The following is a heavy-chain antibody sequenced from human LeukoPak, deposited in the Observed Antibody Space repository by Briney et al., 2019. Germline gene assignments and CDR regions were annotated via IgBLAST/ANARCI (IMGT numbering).Heavy chain of an antibody. J-gene: IGHJ3*02. Sequence: SQTLSLTCAISGDSVSSNSAAWNWIRQSPSRGLEWLGRTYYRSKWYNDYAVSVKSRITINPDTSKNQFSLQLNSVTPEDTAVYYCAREDFMDSSSYDAFDIWGQGTMVTVSS. CDR3: AREDFMDSSSYDAFDI. CDR2: TYYRSKWYN. D-gene: IGHD6-13*01. V-gene: IGHV6-1*01. CDR1: GDSVSSNSAA.